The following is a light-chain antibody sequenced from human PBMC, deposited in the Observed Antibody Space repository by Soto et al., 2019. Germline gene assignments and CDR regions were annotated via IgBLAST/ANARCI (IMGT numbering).Light chain of an antibody. CDR1: SSNIGAGYD. V-gene: IGLV1-40*01. CDR2: GNS. CDR3: QSYDSSLSVYV. Sequence: QSVLTQPLSVSGAPGQRVTISCTGSSSNIGAGYDVLWYQQLPGTAPKLLIYGNSNRPSGVPDRFSGSKSGTSASLAITGLQAEDEADYYCQSYDSSLSVYVFGTGTKLTVL. J-gene: IGLJ1*01.